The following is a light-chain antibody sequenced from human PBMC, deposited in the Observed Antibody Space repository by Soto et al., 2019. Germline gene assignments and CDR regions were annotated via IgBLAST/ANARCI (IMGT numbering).Light chain of an antibody. V-gene: IGKV3-15*01. CDR1: QSVSRN. Sequence: ILMTQSPGTLSVSPGERATLSCRASQSVSRNLAWYQQKPGQAPRLLIYGASTGATGIPARFSGSGSGTEFTLTISSLQSEDFEVYYCQQYNNWPLTFGGGTKVDIK. J-gene: IGKJ4*01. CDR3: QQYNNWPLT. CDR2: GAS.